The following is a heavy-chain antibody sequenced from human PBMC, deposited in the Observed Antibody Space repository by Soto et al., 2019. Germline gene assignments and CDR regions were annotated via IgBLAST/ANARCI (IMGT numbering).Heavy chain of an antibody. CDR2: ISYDGSNK. J-gene: IGHJ6*02. V-gene: IGHV3-30*18. Sequence: PGGSLRLSCAASGFTFSSYGMHWVRQAPGKGLEWVAVISYDGSNKYYADSVKGRFTISRDNSKNTLYLQMNSLRAEDTAVYYCAKDKGYSYGRYYYYYGMDVWGQGTTVTVSS. CDR3: AKDKGYSYGRYYYYYGMDV. D-gene: IGHD5-18*01. CDR1: GFTFSSYG.